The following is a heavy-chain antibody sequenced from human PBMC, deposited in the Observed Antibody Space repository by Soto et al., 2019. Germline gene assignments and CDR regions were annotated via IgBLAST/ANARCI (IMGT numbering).Heavy chain of an antibody. CDR1: GFTFSDYY. D-gene: IGHD5-12*01. Sequence: GGSLRLSCAASGFTFSDYYMSWIRQAPGKGLEWVSYISSSGSTIYYADSVKGRFTISRDNAKNSLYLQMNSLRAEDTAVYYFARDLGAELLREYSGYESPDYWGQGTLVTVSS. CDR2: ISSSGSTI. V-gene: IGHV3-11*01. CDR3: ARDLGAELLREYSGYESPDY. J-gene: IGHJ4*02.